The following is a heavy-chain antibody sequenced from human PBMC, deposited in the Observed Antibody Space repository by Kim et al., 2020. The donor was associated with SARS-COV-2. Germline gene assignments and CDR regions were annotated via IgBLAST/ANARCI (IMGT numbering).Heavy chain of an antibody. CDR3: ARLGPPTIYYYYGMDV. Sequence: SVKGRVTIPRDNAKNSLYLRRNSVRSEDTAVYYCARLGPPTIYYYYGMDVWGQGTTVTVSS. D-gene: IGHD1-1*01. V-gene: IGHV3-21*01. J-gene: IGHJ6*02.